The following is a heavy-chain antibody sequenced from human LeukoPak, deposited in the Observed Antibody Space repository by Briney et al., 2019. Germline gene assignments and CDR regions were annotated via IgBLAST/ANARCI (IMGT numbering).Heavy chain of an antibody. V-gene: IGHV3-53*01. CDR1: GFTVSGNS. CDR3: ARGAVYESMRKYYFDY. Sequence: PGGSLRLSCTVSGFTVSGNSMSWVRQAPGKGLEWVSFIYSGGNTHYSDSVKGRFTISRDNSKNTLYLQMNSLRAEDTAVYYCARGAVYESMRKYYFDYWGQGTLVTVSS. CDR2: IYSGGNT. J-gene: IGHJ4*02. D-gene: IGHD5/OR15-5a*01.